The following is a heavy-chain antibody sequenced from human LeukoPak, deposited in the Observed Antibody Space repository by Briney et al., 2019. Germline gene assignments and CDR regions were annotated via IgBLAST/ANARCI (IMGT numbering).Heavy chain of an antibody. V-gene: IGHV3-21*01. D-gene: IGHD6-19*01. J-gene: IGHJ6*02. Sequence: GGSLRLSCAASGFTFSSYAMSWVRQAPGKGLEWVSSISSSSSFIYYADSVKGRFTISRDNANNSLYLQMNSLTAEDTAVFYCVRDYLKYGSAWDGMDVWGQGTTVTVSS. CDR3: VRDYLKYGSAWDGMDV. CDR1: GFTFSSYA. CDR2: ISSSSSFI.